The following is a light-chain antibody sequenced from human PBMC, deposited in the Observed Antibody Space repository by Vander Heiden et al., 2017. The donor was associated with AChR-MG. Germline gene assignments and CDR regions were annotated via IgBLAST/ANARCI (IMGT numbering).Light chain of an antibody. CDR1: SGSIASNY. J-gene: IGLJ2*01. CDR3: QSYDISNVV. CDR2: EDN. Sequence: NFMLTQPHSVSESPGKTVTISCTRSSGSIASNYVQWYQQRPGSAPTTMIYEDNRRPSGVPDRFSGSIDSSSNSASLTISGLKTEDEADYYCQSYDISNVVFGGGTKLTVL. V-gene: IGLV6-57*04.